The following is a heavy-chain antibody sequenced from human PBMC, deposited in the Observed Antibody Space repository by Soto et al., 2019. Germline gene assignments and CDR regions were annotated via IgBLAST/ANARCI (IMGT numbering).Heavy chain of an antibody. D-gene: IGHD6-13*01. CDR2: ISYDGSNK. CDR3: ARDRVAAALFRRNWFDP. CDR1: GFTFSSYA. J-gene: IGHJ5*02. V-gene: IGHV3-30-3*01. Sequence: GGSLRLSCAASGFTFSSYAMHWVRQAPGKGLEWVAVISYDGSNKYYADSVKGRFTISRDNSKNTLYLQMNSLRAEDTAVYYCARDRVAAALFRRNWFDPWGQGTLVTVSS.